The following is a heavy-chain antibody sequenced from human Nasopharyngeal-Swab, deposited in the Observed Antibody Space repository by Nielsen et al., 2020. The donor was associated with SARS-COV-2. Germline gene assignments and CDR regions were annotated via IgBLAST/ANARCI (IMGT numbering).Heavy chain of an antibody. CDR1: GFTFSSYG. D-gene: IGHD4-17*01. Sequence: GESLKISCAASGFTFSSYGMHWVRQAPGTGLEWVAVIWYDGSNKYYADSVKGRFTISRDNSKNTLYLQMNSLRAEDTAVYYCAGGQGTVTTYYYYGMDVWGQGTTVTVSS. J-gene: IGHJ6*02. CDR2: IWYDGSNK. CDR3: AGGQGTVTTYYYYGMDV. V-gene: IGHV3-33*08.